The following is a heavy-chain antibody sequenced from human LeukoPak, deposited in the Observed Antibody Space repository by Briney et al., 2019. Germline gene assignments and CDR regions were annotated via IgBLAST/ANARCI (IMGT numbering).Heavy chain of an antibody. Sequence: GGSLRLSCAASGFTFSNYWMSWVRQAPGKGLEWLANMKQEGGVKYYVDSVRGRFTISRDNAKNSLYLQMNSLRGEDTAVYYCARDLDTYVVLTAYDTFDIWGQGTMVTVSS. CDR1: GFTFSNYW. J-gene: IGHJ3*02. D-gene: IGHD2-21*02. V-gene: IGHV3-7*01. CDR2: MKQEGGVK. CDR3: ARDLDTYVVLTAYDTFDI.